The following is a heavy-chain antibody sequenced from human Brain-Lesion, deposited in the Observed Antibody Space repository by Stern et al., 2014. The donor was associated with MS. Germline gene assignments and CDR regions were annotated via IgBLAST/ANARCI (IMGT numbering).Heavy chain of an antibody. Sequence: EVQLEESGGGLVQPGGSLRLSCAASGFRFSNYWMSWVRQAPGKGPEWVANIKSDGREKLYVDSVKGRFTISRDNAKNSLYLQMNSLRAEDTAVYYCARGVDPWGQGTLVTGSS. V-gene: IGHV3-7*01. J-gene: IGHJ5*02. CDR1: GFRFSNYW. CDR3: ARGVDP. CDR2: IKSDGREK.